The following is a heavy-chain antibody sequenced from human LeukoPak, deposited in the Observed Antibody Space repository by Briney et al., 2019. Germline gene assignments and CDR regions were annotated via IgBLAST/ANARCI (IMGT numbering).Heavy chain of an antibody. Sequence: GRSLRLSCAASGFTFSSYDMHWVRQATGKGLEWVSAIGTAGDTYYPGSVKGRFTISRENAKNSLYLQMNSLRAGDTAVYYCARGGNRYCSGGSCYMFDYWGQGTLVTVSS. CDR2: IGTAGDT. V-gene: IGHV3-13*01. D-gene: IGHD2-15*01. CDR1: GFTFSSYD. CDR3: ARGGNRYCSGGSCYMFDY. J-gene: IGHJ4*02.